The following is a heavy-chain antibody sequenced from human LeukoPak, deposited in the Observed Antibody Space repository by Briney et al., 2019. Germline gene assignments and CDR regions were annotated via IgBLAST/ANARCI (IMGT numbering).Heavy chain of an antibody. Sequence: SETLSLTCTVSGGSISSGNYYWSWIRQPAGKGLEWIGRIYTSGSTNYNPSLKSRVTISVDTSKNQFSLKLSSVTAADTAVYYCARYDILTGYYGVHDAFDIWGQGTMVTVSS. V-gene: IGHV4-61*02. CDR3: ARYDILTGYYGVHDAFDI. CDR2: IYTSGST. J-gene: IGHJ3*02. D-gene: IGHD3-9*01. CDR1: GGSISSGNYY.